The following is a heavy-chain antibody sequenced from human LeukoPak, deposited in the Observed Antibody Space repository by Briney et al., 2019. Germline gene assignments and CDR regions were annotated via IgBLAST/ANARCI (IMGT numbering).Heavy chain of an antibody. D-gene: IGHD6-13*01. V-gene: IGHV3-30*04. Sequence: GGSLRLSCAASGFTFSSYSMHWVRQAPGKGLEWVAVISYDGSNKYYADSVKGGFTISRDNSKNTLYLQMNSLRAEDTAVYYCARDREKQLATGWFDPWGQGTLVTVSS. CDR2: ISYDGSNK. J-gene: IGHJ5*02. CDR3: ARDREKQLATGWFDP. CDR1: GFTFSSYS.